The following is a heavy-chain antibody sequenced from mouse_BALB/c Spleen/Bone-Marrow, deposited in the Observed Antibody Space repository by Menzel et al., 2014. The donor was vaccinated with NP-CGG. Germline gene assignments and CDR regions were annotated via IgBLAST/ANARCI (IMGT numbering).Heavy chain of an antibody. CDR1: GYTFTSYT. Sequence: VQLQQSGAELARPGASVKMSCKASGYTFTSYTMHWVKQRPGQGLEWIGYINPSSGYANYNQKFKDKATLTADKSSSTTYMQLSSLTSEDSAVYYCARSACYRSLFAYWGQGTLGTVSA. D-gene: IGHD2-14*01. CDR3: ARSACYRSLFAY. V-gene: IGHV1-4*01. CDR2: INPSSGYA. J-gene: IGHJ3*01.